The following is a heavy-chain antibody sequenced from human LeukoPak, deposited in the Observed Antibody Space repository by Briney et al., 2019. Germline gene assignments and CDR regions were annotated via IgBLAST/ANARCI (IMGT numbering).Heavy chain of an antibody. V-gene: IGHV4-39*07. Sequence: SETLSLTCAVYGGSFSSYYWGWIRQPPGKGLEWIGSIYYSGSTYYNPSLKSRVTISVDTSKNQFSLKLSSVTAADTAVYYCARDPHLHSSRTFDYWGQGTLVTVSS. J-gene: IGHJ4*02. CDR1: GGSFSSYY. D-gene: IGHD6-13*01. CDR3: ARDPHLHSSRTFDY. CDR2: IYYSGST.